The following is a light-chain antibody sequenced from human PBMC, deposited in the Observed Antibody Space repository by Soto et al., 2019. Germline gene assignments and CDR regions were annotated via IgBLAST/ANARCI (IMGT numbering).Light chain of an antibody. V-gene: IGKV3-15*01. Sequence: EIWLTQSPTPPSVSPGERATLSCRASQSVSSNLAWYQQKPGQAPRLLIYGASTRATGIPARFSGSGSGTEFTLTISSLQSEDFAVYYCQQYNNWWTFGQGIKVDIK. J-gene: IGKJ1*01. CDR1: QSVSSN. CDR3: QQYNNWWT. CDR2: GAS.